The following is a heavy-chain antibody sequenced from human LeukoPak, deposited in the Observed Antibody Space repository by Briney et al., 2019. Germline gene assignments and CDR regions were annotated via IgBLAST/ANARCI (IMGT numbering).Heavy chain of an antibody. Sequence: PGGSLRLSCAASGFTFSSYGMHWVRQAPGKGLEWVAFIRYDGSNKYYADSVKGRFTISRDSSKNTLYLQMNSLRAEDTAVYYCAKDRGSGTYFDYWGQGTLVTVSS. CDR1: GFTFSSYG. D-gene: IGHD3-10*01. V-gene: IGHV3-30*02. CDR2: IRYDGSNK. CDR3: AKDRGSGTYFDY. J-gene: IGHJ4*02.